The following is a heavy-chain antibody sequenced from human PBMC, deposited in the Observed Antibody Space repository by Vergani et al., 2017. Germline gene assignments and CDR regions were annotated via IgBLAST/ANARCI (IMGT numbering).Heavy chain of an antibody. D-gene: IGHD1-1*01. J-gene: IGHJ1*01. CDR3: ATKSCGTPGCQIGDFRE. CDR1: GFTSSYYG. Sequence: QVHLVESGGGVVQPGRSLRLSCVVSGFTSSYYGMHWVRQAPGKGLEWVAVISDVGTQKYYADSVKGRFTISRDNSKSTLYLQMNSLRTEDTAVDYCATKSCGTPGCQIGDFREWGQGTLVTVSS. V-gene: IGHV3-30*03. CDR2: ISDVGTQK.